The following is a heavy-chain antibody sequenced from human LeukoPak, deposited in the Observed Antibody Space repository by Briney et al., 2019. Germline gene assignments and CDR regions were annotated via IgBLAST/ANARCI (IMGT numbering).Heavy chain of an antibody. V-gene: IGHV3-23*01. Sequence: GGSLRLSCAASGFIFSSYAMSWVRQAPGKGLEWVSAISGNGDNTYYADSVKGRFTISRDTFKNTLYLQMNSLRAEDTAVYYCAKMSPYGGSSNWGQGTLVTVSS. CDR1: GFIFSSYA. CDR3: AKMSPYGGSSN. D-gene: IGHD4-23*01. J-gene: IGHJ4*02. CDR2: ISGNGDNT.